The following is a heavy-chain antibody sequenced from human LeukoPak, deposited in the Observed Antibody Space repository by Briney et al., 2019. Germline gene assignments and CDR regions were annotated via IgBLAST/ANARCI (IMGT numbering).Heavy chain of an antibody. D-gene: IGHD1-14*01. CDR2: ICHSGRT. CDR3: ARDTTPRGYDAFDI. V-gene: IGHV4-59*01. J-gene: IGHJ3*02. CDR1: GGSISTYC. Sequence: SETLSLTCTVSGGSISTYCWSWIRQPPGKGLEWIGYICHSGRTNYNPSLESRVTISVDTSKTQFSLRLSSVTAADTAVYYCARDTTPRGYDAFDICGQGTMVTVSS.